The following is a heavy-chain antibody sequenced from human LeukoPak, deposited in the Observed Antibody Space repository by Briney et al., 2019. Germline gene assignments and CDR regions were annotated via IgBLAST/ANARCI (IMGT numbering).Heavy chain of an antibody. J-gene: IGHJ4*02. Sequence: SETLSLTCTVSGGSISSYHWSWIRQPPGKGLEWIGEINHSGSTNYNPSLKSRVTISVDKAKNQFSLNLNSVTAADTAVYYCARGGDRSFDYWGQGTLVTVSS. CDR1: GGSISSYH. D-gene: IGHD3-10*01. V-gene: IGHV4-34*01. CDR3: ARGGDRSFDY. CDR2: INHSGST.